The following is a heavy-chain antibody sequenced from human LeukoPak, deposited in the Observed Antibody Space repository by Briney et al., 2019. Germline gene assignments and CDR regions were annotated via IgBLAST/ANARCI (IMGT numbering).Heavy chain of an antibody. CDR3: ARAKTYYSGSGAKYYYAMDV. Sequence: GGPLRLSCKASGFTVTTYAMSWVRQAPGKGLEWVSTISASGDNTYYADSVKGRFTISRDNSKNTLYLQMHSLRDGETGLYYCARAKTYYSGSGAKYYYAMDVWGQRTTVTVSS. CDR1: GFTVTTYA. D-gene: IGHD3-10*01. CDR2: ISASGDNT. V-gene: IGHV3-23*01. J-gene: IGHJ6*02.